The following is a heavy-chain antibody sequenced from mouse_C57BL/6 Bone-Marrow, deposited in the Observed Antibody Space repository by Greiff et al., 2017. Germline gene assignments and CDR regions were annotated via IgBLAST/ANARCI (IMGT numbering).Heavy chain of an antibody. CDR2: ISSGGSYT. J-gene: IGHJ3*01. Sequence: EVMLVESGGDLVKPGGSLKLSCAASGFTFSSYGLSWVRQTPDKRLEWVATISSGGSYTYYPDSVTGRFLISRDNAKNTLYLQMSSLKSEDTAMYYCAREGLQRADWGQGTLGNVSA. V-gene: IGHV5-6*01. D-gene: IGHD2-2*01. CDR1: GFTFSSYG. CDR3: AREGLQRAD.